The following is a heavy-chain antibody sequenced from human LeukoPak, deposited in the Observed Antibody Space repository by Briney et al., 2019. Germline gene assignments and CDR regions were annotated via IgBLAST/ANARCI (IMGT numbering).Heavy chain of an antibody. J-gene: IGHJ4*02. CDR2: INSDGSST. V-gene: IGHV3-74*01. Sequence: PGGSLRLSCAASGFTFSSYWMHWVRQAPGKGLVWVSRINSDGSSTSYAESVKGRFTISRDNAKNTLYLQMNSLRAEDTAVYYCARLTYYYDSSGYGSTDDYWGQGTLVTVSS. D-gene: IGHD3-22*01. CDR3: ARLTYYYDSSGYGSTDDY. CDR1: GFTFSSYW.